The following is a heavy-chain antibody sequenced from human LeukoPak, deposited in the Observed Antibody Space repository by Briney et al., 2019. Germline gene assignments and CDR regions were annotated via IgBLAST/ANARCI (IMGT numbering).Heavy chain of an antibody. Sequence: GRSLRLSCAASGFTFDDYAMHWVRQAPGKGLEWVSGISWNSGIIGYADSVKGRFTISRDNAKNSLYLQMNSLRAEDTALYYCAKDYSSGWYYFDYWGQGTLVTISS. CDR3: AKDYSSGWYYFDY. J-gene: IGHJ4*02. D-gene: IGHD6-19*01. V-gene: IGHV3-9*01. CDR1: GFTFDDYA. CDR2: ISWNSGII.